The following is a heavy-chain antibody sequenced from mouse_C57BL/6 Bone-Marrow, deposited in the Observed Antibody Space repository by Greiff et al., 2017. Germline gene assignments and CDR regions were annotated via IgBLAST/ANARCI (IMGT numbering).Heavy chain of an antibody. D-gene: IGHD1-1*01. CDR1: GYTFTSYW. J-gene: IGHJ3*01. V-gene: IGHV1-50*01. CDR3: ARWGYYGSSLAWFAY. Sequence: QVQLQQPGAELVKPGASVKLSCKASGYTFTSYWMQWVKQRPGQGLEWIGEIDPSDIYTNYNQKFKGKATLNVDTSSSTAYMQLSSLTSEDSAVYYCARWGYYGSSLAWFAYWGQGTLVTVSA. CDR2: IDPSDIYT.